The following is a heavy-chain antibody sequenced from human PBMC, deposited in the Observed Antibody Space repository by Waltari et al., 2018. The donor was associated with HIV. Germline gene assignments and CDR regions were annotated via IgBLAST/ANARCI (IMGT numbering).Heavy chain of an antibody. J-gene: IGHJ6*02. CDR2: IWYDGTNK. Sequence: QVQLVESGGGVVQPGRSLRLSCAASGFTFSSYGMHWVRQAPGKGLEWVAVIWYDGTNKYYADSVKGRFTISRDNSKNTLYLQMNSRRAEDTAVYYCARDRSEGGGYYYYGLDVWGQGTTVTVSS. D-gene: IGHD2-15*01. CDR3: ARDRSEGGGYYYYGLDV. V-gene: IGHV3-33*01. CDR1: GFTFSSYG.